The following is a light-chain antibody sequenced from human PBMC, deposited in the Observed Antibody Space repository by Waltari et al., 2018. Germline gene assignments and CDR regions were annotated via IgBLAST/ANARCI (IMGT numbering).Light chain of an antibody. CDR2: GAS. V-gene: IGKV1-16*02. CDR3: QQYNSWPPS. Sequence: IQMTQSPSSLSASVGDRVSISCRASQGIDTELTWFQQKPGKAPKSLIYGASILQSGVPSKFSGSGSETDFTLTISSLQPGDSATYYCQQYNSWPPSFGQGTHLEIK. J-gene: IGKJ2*03. CDR1: QGIDTE.